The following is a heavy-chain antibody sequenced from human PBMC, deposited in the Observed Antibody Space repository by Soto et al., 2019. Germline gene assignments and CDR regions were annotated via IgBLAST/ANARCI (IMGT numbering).Heavy chain of an antibody. CDR2: INPNSGGT. D-gene: IGHD5-18*01. J-gene: IGHJ6*02. CDR1: GYTFTGYY. CDR3: AGLPDYYYYYGMDV. V-gene: IGHV1-2*02. Sequence: ASVKVSCKASGYTFTGYYMHWVRQAPGQGLEWMGWINPNSGGTNYAQKFQGRVTMTRDTSISTAYIELSRLRSDDTAVYYCAGLPDYYYYYGMDVWGQGTTVTVSS.